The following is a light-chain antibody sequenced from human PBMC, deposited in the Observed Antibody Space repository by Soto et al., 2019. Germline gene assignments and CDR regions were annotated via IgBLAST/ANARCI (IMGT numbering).Light chain of an antibody. CDR2: GAS. V-gene: IGKV3-20*01. Sequence: EIVLTQSPGTLSLSPGERATLSCRASQSVSSSYLAWYQQKPGQAPRLLIYGASSRATGIPDRVSGSGSGTDFTLTISRLAPEDFAVYYCQQYGSSRITFGQGTRLEIK. J-gene: IGKJ5*01. CDR1: QSVSSSY. CDR3: QQYGSSRIT.